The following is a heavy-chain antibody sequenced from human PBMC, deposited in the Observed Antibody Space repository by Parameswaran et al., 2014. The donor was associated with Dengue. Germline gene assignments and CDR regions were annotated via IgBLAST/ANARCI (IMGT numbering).Heavy chain of an antibody. CDR1: ISNA. Sequence: ISNARLVRQAPGQGLEWMGVIHPIFGTTNYAQKFQGRVTIIADEPRSTVYMELSSLRSEDTAVYYCAMFDITAGSFYYYLDVWGRGTTVTVSS. CDR2: IHPIFGTT. CDR3: AMFDITAGSFYYYLDV. D-gene: IGHD6-13*01. V-gene: IGHV1-69*01. J-gene: IGHJ6*03.